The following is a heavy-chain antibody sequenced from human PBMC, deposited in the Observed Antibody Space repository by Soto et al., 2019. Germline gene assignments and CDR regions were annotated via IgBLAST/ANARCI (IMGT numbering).Heavy chain of an antibody. Sequence: LTLSSLSTRFPFSYYWMHWVRQAPGKGLVWVSRIHSDGSSTTYADFVKGRFIISRDNARNTVDLQMNSVRVEDTAVYYCARGDRGAFDLW. CDR3: ARGDRGAFDL. CDR2: IHSDGSST. CDR1: RFPFSYYW. V-gene: IGHV3-74*01. J-gene: IGHJ3*01. D-gene: IGHD1-26*01.